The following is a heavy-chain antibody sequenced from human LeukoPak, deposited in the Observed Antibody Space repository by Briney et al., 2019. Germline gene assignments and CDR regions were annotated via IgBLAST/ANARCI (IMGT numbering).Heavy chain of an antibody. CDR1: GFSVTTDSYC. V-gene: IGHV4-61*01. CDR2: DYCGGNT. J-gene: IGHJ4*02. CDR3: ARDHFGSLDS. Sequence: SETLSLTCTVSGFSVTTDSYCWGWIRQPPGKGLEWIGYDYCGGNTNYDPSLKRRVTISVDTSKNQFSLTLTSVTAADTAVYFCARDHFGSLDSWGQGIPVTVSS. D-gene: IGHD3-10*01.